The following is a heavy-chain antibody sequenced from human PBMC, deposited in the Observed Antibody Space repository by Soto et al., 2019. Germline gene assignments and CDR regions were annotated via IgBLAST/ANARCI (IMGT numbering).Heavy chain of an antibody. J-gene: IGHJ5*02. CDR3: AHTPSAWFDP. V-gene: IGHV2-5*02. CDR1: GFSLSTSGVG. CDR2: IYWDDDK. Sequence: QITLKESGPTLVKPTQTLTLTCTFSGFSLSTSGVGVGWIRQPPGKALEWLALIYWDDDKRYSPSLKSRLTLTTDTSKNRVVLTMTNMDPVDAASYCCAHTPSAWFDPCGEGSLVTVSS.